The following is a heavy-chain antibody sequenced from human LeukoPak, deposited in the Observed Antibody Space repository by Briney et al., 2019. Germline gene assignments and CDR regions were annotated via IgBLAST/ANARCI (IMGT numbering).Heavy chain of an antibody. V-gene: IGHV4-34*01. CDR2: INHSGST. CDR1: GGSFSGYY. D-gene: IGHD6-6*01. Sequence: SETLSLTCAVYGGSFSGYYWSWIRQPPGKGLEWIAEINHSGSTNYNPSLKSRVTMSVDTSKNQFSLKLSSVAAADTAVYYCARVRGSSSDYYFDYWGQGTLVTVSS. J-gene: IGHJ4*02. CDR3: ARVRGSSSDYYFDY.